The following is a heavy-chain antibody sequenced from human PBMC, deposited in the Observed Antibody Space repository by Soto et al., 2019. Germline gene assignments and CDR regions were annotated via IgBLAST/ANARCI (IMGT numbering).Heavy chain of an antibody. CDR3: ARDVGMDSGTTWYFYI. V-gene: IGHV1-69*13. Sequence: SVKVSCRASGSTFSSYAISWVRQAPVQGLEWMGGIIPVFGTANYAQKFQGRVTITADESTSTAYMELSSLRSEDTAVYYCARDVGMDSGTTWYFYIWGRDNLVTISS. J-gene: IGHJ2*01. CDR1: GSTFSSYA. CDR2: IIPVFGTA. D-gene: IGHD1-1*01.